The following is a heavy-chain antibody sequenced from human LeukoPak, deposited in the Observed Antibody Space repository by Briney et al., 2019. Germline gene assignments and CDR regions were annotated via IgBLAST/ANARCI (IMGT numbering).Heavy chain of an antibody. J-gene: IGHJ4*02. Sequence: SETLSLTCTVSGGSISSGDYYWSWIRQPPGKGLEWIGYIYYSGSTYYNPSLKSRVTMSVDTSKNQFSLKMSSVTAADTAVYYCARAGWFSTTWHFDYWGQGILVTVSS. D-gene: IGHD6-19*01. CDR2: IYYSGST. CDR1: GGSISSGDYY. CDR3: ARAGWFSTTWHFDY. V-gene: IGHV4-30-4*01.